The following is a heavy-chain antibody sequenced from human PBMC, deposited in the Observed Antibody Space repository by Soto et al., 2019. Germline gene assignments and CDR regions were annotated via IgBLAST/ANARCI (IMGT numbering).Heavy chain of an antibody. V-gene: IGHV3-30-3*01. J-gene: IGHJ4*02. CDR3: ARASRFDVWGSSAPYIDY. CDR1: GFTFSSYA. D-gene: IGHD3-16*01. CDR2: ISYDGSNK. Sequence: QVQLVESGGGVVQPGRSLRLSCTASGFTFSSYAMHWVRQAPGKGLEWVAVISYDGSNKYYADSVKGRFTISRDNSKNTLYLQMNSLRPVYTAVYYCARASRFDVWGSSAPYIDYWGQGTLVTVSS.